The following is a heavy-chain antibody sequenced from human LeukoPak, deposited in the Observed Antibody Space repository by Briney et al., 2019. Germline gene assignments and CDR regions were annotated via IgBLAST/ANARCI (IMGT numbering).Heavy chain of an antibody. V-gene: IGHV4-59*01. D-gene: IGHD1-26*01. CDR1: GGSISNYY. CDR3: ARVGGTNYYYYGMDV. CDR2: IYRSGST. J-gene: IGHJ6*02. Sequence: SETLSLTCTVSGGSISNYYWSWVRQPPGKGLEWIGYIYRSGSTNYNPSLKSRVTISVDTSKNQFSLKLSSVTAADTAVYYCARVGGTNYYYYGMDVWGQGTTVTVSS.